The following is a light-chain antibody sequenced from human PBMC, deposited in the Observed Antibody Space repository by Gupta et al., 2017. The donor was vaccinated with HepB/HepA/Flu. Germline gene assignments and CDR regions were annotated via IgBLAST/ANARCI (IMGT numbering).Light chain of an antibody. CDR1: QTIRRY. V-gene: IGKV1-39*01. CDR3: QQSYNNHHVT. CDR2: GVS. Sequence: DIQMTQSPSSLSASVGDRVTITCRASQTIRRYLNWYQQTPGEAPNLLIDGVSQLQWGVPARFSVSGTETEFTLTITNLRPEALATATCQQSYNNHHVTFGQGTRLEI. J-gene: IGKJ5*01.